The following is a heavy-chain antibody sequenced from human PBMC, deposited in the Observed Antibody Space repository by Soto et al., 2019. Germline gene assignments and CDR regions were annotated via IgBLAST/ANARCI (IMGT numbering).Heavy chain of an antibody. V-gene: IGHV4-59*01. J-gene: IGHJ6*04. CDR3: ARPTYRDYGLDV. CDR2: VYYSGST. Sequence: SETLSLTCTVSGGSISSYFWNWIRQPPGKGLEWIGYVYYSGSTNYNPSLKSRVTISVDMSKNQFSLKLSSVTAADTAVYYCARPTYRDYGLDVWGKGTTVTVSS. CDR1: GGSISSYF. D-gene: IGHD2-15*01.